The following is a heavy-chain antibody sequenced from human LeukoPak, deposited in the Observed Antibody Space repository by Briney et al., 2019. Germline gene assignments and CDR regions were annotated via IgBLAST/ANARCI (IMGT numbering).Heavy chain of an antibody. CDR3: ARGPDVLLWFGESYGDFDY. J-gene: IGHJ4*02. V-gene: IGHV1-2*04. CDR1: GYTFTGYY. CDR2: INLNSGGT. Sequence: ASVKVSCKASGYTFTGYYMHWVRQAPGQGLEWMGWINLNSGGTNYAQKFQGWVTMTRDTSISTAYMELSRLRSDDTAVYYCARGPDVLLWFGESYGDFDYWGQGTLVTVSS. D-gene: IGHD3-10*01.